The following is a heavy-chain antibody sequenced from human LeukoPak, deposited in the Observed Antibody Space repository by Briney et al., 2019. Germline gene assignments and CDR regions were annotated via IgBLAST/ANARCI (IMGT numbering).Heavy chain of an antibody. CDR1: GGSISSSY. CDR3: VRSAGKWLVYIDS. Sequence: SETLSLTCTVSGGSISSSYWSWIRQPPGRGLEGIGYIYDSSNTNYNPSLKSRVTIAVDTSKNQFSLKLTSVTAADTAVYYCVRSAGKWLVYIDSWGQGTLVTVSS. V-gene: IGHV4-59*08. J-gene: IGHJ4*02. D-gene: IGHD6-19*01. CDR2: IYDSSNT.